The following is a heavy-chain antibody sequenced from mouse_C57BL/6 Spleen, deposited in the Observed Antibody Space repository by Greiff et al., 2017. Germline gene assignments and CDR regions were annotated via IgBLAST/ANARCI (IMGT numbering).Heavy chain of an antibody. CDR2: IWRGGST. J-gene: IGHJ4*01. Sequence: VQLQQSGPGLVQPSQSLSITCTVSGFSLTSYGVHWVRQSPGKGLEWLGVIWRGGSTDYNAAFMSRLSITKDNSKSQVSFKMNSLQADDTAIYYCAKNAVVESSYAMDYWGQGTSVTVSS. CDR1: GFSLTSYG. V-gene: IGHV2-5*01. CDR3: AKNAVVESSYAMDY. D-gene: IGHD1-1*01.